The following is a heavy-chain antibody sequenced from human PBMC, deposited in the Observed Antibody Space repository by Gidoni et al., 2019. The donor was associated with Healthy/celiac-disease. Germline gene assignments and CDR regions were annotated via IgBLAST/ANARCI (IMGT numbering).Heavy chain of an antibody. D-gene: IGHD6-13*01. J-gene: IGHJ2*01. CDR1: GFTFSSYS. CDR2: ISSSSSYI. V-gene: IGHV3-21*01. Sequence: EVQLVESGGGLVKPGGSLSLSCAASGFTFSSYSMNWVRQAPGKGLEWVSSISSSSSYIYYADSVKGRFTISRDNAKNSLYLQMNSLRAEDTAVYYCARDTGIAAARLEYFDLWGRGTLVTVSS. CDR3: ARDTGIAAARLEYFDL.